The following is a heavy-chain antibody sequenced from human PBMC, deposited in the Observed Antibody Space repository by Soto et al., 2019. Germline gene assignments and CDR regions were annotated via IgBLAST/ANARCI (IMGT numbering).Heavy chain of an antibody. Sequence: SEPLSLTSTVAGGFIGIYYGSWMRKPEGKGLEWIGYIYYSGSTNYNPSLKSRVTISVDTSKNPFSLNLGSVTAADTAVYYCTRRRFGVRGVTPIDVWGPGTTVTFSS. CDR3: TRRRFGVRGVTPIDV. V-gene: IGHV4-59*08. CDR1: GGFIGIYY. CDR2: IYYSGST. D-gene: IGHD3-10*01. J-gene: IGHJ6*02.